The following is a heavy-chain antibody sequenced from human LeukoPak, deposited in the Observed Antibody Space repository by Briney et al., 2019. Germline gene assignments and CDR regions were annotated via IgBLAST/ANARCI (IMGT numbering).Heavy chain of an antibody. D-gene: IGHD1-26*01. V-gene: IGHV1-18*01. CDR2: GSTFNGHR. CDR3: ARDAVGARAFDV. Sequence: AAVKVSCKASGYTFTDYGIHWVRQAPRQGLERMSWGSTFNGHRLYGQRFQGRVTITTDPSTTTVYMELTSLTSDDKALYYCARDAVGARAFDVWGQGTMVTVSS. CDR1: GYTFTDYG. J-gene: IGHJ3*01.